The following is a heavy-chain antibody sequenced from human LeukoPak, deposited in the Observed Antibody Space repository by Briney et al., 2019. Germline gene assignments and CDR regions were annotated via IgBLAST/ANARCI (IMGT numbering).Heavy chain of an antibody. Sequence: SETLSLTCTVSGGSIRSYYWAWIRQPPGKGLEWIGYIFHSGSTNYNPSLKSRVTISVDTSKNQFSLKLNSVTAADTAVYYCARESVAAAGTPDYWGQGTLVTVSS. V-gene: IGHV4-59*01. CDR2: IFHSGST. D-gene: IGHD6-13*01. J-gene: IGHJ4*02. CDR1: GGSIRSYY. CDR3: ARESVAAAGTPDY.